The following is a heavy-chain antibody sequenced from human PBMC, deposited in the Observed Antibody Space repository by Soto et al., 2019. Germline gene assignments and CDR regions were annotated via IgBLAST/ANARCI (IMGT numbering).Heavy chain of an antibody. Sequence: VASVKVSCKASGYTFTSYSMHWVRQAPGQGLEWMGIINPSGDSTTYAQKFQGRVTMTRDTSTSTVYMELSSLRSEDTAVYYCARDSPSHDYCDYAKVNWFDPWGQGTQVTVSS. CDR2: INPSGDST. J-gene: IGHJ5*02. V-gene: IGHV1-46*01. D-gene: IGHD4-17*01. CDR1: GYTFTSYS. CDR3: ARDSPSHDYCDYAKVNWFDP.